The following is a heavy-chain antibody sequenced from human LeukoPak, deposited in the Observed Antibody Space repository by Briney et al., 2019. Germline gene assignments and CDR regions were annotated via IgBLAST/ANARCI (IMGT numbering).Heavy chain of an antibody. D-gene: IGHD4-17*01. Sequence: ASVKISCKASGYTFTDYYVHWVRQAPGQGLEWMGRISPNSGGTNYAQKFRGRLTATRDTSISTAYMELSSLRSDDTALYYCAKNRAGDYADYWGQGTLVTVSP. CDR1: GYTFTDYY. CDR2: ISPNSGGT. V-gene: IGHV1-2*06. CDR3: AKNRAGDYADY. J-gene: IGHJ4*02.